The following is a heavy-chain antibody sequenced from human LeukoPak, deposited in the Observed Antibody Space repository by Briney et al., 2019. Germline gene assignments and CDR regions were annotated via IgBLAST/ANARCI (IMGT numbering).Heavy chain of an antibody. J-gene: IGHJ6*02. V-gene: IGHV1-46*01. CDR3: ARDLSGYCSSTSCYRGYYYYYGMDV. CDR2: INPSGGST. Sequence: ASVKVSCKASGYTFTSYYMHWVRQAPGQGLEWMGIINPSGGSTSYAQKFQGRVTMTRDTSTSTVYMELSGLRSEDTAVYYCARDLSGYCSSTSCYRGYYYYYGMDVWGQGTTVTVSS. D-gene: IGHD2-2*01. CDR1: GYTFTSYY.